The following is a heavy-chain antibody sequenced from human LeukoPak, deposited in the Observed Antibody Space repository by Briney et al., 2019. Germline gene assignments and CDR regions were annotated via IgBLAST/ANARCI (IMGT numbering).Heavy chain of an antibody. V-gene: IGHV3-7*04. CDR3: ARDYYGSGWYGDY. Sequence: GGSLRLSCAASGFTFGIYWMRWVRQAPGKWLEWVANIKQDGSEKFYVDSVKGRFTLSRDNAKNSLFLQVNSLRAEDTAVYYCARDYYGSGWYGDYWGQGTLVTVSS. D-gene: IGHD6-19*01. J-gene: IGHJ4*02. CDR1: GFTFGIYW. CDR2: IKQDGSEK.